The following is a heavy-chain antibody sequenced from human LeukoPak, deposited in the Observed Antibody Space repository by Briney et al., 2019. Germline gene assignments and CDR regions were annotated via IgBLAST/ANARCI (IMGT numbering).Heavy chain of an antibody. CDR1: GYTFTSYG. CDR3: AREVAATGTYYYYYYMDV. D-gene: IGHD6-13*01. Sequence: GASVKVSCKASGYTFTSYGISWVRQAPGQGLEWMGWISAYNGNTNYAQKLQGRVTMTTDTSTSTAYMELTSLTSEDTAVYYCAREVAATGTYYYYYYMDVWGKGTTVTISS. CDR2: ISAYNGNT. J-gene: IGHJ6*03. V-gene: IGHV1-18*01.